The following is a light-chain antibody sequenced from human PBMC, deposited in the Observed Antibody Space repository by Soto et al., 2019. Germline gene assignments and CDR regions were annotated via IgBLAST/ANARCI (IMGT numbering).Light chain of an antibody. CDR2: DVS. CDR3: SSYTSSGTFYV. CDR1: RSDIGAYNY. J-gene: IGLJ1*01. Sequence: QSVLTQPASVSGSPGQSITISCTGTRSDIGAYNYVSWYQHHPGKAPKLMIYDVSNRPSGVSNRFSGSKSGNTASLTISGLQAEDEADYYCSSYTSSGTFYVFGTGTKLT. V-gene: IGLV2-14*03.